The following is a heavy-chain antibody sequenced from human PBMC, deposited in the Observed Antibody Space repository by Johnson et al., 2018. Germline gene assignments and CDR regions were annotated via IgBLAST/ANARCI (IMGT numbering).Heavy chain of an antibody. CDR3: ARVAGGYYYCYMDA. V-gene: IGHV3-33*01. J-gene: IGHJ6*03. CDR1: GFTFSSYG. Sequence: QVQLVQSGGGVVQPGRSLRLSCAASGFTFSSYGMHWVRQAPGKGLEGVAVIWYDGSNKYYADSVKGRFTIARDNSKNTLYLQMNSLRAEDTAVYYCARVAGGYYYCYMDAWGKGTTVTVSS. CDR2: IWYDGSNK. D-gene: IGHD3-10*01.